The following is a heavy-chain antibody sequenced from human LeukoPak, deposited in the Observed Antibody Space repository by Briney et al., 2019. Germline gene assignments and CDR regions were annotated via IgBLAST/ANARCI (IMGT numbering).Heavy chain of an antibody. CDR2: INTNTGNP. CDR1: GYTFTSYA. D-gene: IGHD1-1*01. J-gene: IGHJ5*02. V-gene: IGHV7-4-1*01. Sequence: GASVKVSCKASGYTFTSYAMNWVRQAPGQGLEWMGWINTNTGNPTYAQGFTGRFVFSLDTSVSTAYLQICSLKAEDTAVYYCARDLRPDNFNWFDPWGQGTLVTVSS. CDR3: ARDLRPDNFNWFDP.